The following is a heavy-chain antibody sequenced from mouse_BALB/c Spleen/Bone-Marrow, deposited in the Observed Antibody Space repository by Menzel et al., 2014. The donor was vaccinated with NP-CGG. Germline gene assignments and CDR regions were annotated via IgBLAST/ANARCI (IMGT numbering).Heavy chain of an antibody. D-gene: IGHD1-1*01. CDR3: ARKYYGSSYVWYFDV. Sequence: LMESGAELVKPGASVKLSCKASGYTFTSYWMQWVKQRPGQGLEWIGEINPSNGRINYNEKFKSKATLTVDKSSSTAYMQLSSLTSEDSAVYYCARKYYGSSYVWYFDVWGAGTTVTVSS. CDR2: INPSNGRI. J-gene: IGHJ1*01. CDR1: GYTFTSYW. V-gene: IGHV1S81*02.